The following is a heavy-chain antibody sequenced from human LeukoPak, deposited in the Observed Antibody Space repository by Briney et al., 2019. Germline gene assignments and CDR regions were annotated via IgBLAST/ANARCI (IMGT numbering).Heavy chain of an antibody. J-gene: IGHJ4*02. D-gene: IGHD2-2*02. Sequence: PGGSLRLSCAASGFTVSSNYMSWVRQPPGKGLEWIGGINHSGSTNYNPSLKSRVTISVDTSKNQFSLKLSSVTAADTAVYYCARIPYCSSTSCYKGGYFDYWGQGTLVTVSS. V-gene: IGHV4-34*01. CDR2: INHSGST. CDR1: GFTVSSNY. CDR3: ARIPYCSSTSCYKGGYFDY.